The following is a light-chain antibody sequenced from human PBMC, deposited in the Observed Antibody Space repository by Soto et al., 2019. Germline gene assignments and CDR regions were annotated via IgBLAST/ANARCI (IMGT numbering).Light chain of an antibody. V-gene: IGLV1-47*01. CDR3: AAWDDSLSGVV. CDR1: SSNIGSKY. Sequence: QSVLTQPPSTSGTPGQRVTISCSGSSSNIGSKYVYWYQQLPGTAPKLLMYRDNQRSSGVPDRFSGSKSGTSAFLAISGLRSDDEADYYCAAWDDSLSGVVFGGGTKLTVL. J-gene: IGLJ2*01. CDR2: RDN.